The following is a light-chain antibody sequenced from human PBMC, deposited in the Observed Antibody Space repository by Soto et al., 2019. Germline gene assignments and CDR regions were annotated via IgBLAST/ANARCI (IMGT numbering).Light chain of an antibody. Sequence: QSVLTQPASVSGSPGQSITISCTGTSSDVGGYNYVSWYQQHPGKAPKLMIYDVSNRPSGVSNRFSGSKSGNTASPTISGLRAEDEADYDCSSYINTTTYVFVTGTKDT. CDR3: SSYINTTTYV. CDR2: DVS. V-gene: IGLV2-14*01. CDR1: SSDVGGYNY. J-gene: IGLJ1*01.